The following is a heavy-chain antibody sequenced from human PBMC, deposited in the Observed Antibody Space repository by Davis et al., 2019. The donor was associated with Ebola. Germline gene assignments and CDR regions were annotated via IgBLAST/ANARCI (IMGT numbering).Heavy chain of an antibody. J-gene: IGHJ1*01. CDR3: ARGRRSGGNTDEFYQE. Sequence: SETLSLTCTVSGDSITSGSYYWSWIRQPAGKGLEWIGYIFYSANTSFNPSLKSRVTMSLDTSKNQVSLKLKSVTTADTAVYFCARGRRSGGNTDEFYQEWGLGTLVTVSS. CDR2: IFYSANT. V-gene: IGHV4-61*10. D-gene: IGHD6-19*01. CDR1: GDSITSGSYY.